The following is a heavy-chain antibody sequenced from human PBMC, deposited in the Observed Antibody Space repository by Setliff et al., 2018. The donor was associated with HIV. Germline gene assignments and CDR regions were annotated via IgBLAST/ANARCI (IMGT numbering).Heavy chain of an antibody. CDR2: IYHHGTT. D-gene: IGHD3-22*01. V-gene: IGHV4-38-2*01. CDR1: GYSISSGYY. J-gene: IGHJ5*02. Sequence: SETLSLTCAVSGYSISSGYYWGWIRQPPGKGLEWIGNIYHHGTTYYYPSLKGRVTISLDTSNNQFSLKLNSVTAADTAVYYCASRVYYYDETRTLREEGFVPWGQGTLVTVSS. CDR3: ASRVYYYDETRTLREEGFVP.